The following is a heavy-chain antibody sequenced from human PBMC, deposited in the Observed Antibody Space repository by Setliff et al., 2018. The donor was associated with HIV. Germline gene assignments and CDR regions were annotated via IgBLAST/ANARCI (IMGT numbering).Heavy chain of an antibody. Sequence: GGSLRLSCAASGMTFSDAWMTWVRQAPGKGLEWVGLIKSKEDGGTIEYAAPVKGRFTISRDDSKDTLYLQMNSLKSEDTAVYYCTTRLSGSYIPNWFDPWGQGTLVTVSS. CDR3: TTRLSGSYIPNWFDP. D-gene: IGHD1-26*01. CDR1: GMTFSDAW. V-gene: IGHV3-15*01. CDR2: IKSKEDGGTI. J-gene: IGHJ5*02.